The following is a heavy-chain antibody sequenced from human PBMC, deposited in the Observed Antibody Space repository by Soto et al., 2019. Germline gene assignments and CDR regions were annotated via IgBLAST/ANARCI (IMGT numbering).Heavy chain of an antibody. J-gene: IGHJ6*02. CDR2: ISYDGSNK. D-gene: IGHD5-12*01. CDR1: GFTFSSYG. CDR3: AKDLSRDGYNFYYYYGMDV. Sequence: PGGSLRLSCAASGFTFSSYGMHWVRQAPGKGLEWVAVISYDGSNKYYADSVKGRFTISRDNSKNTLYLQMNSLRAEDTAVYYCAKDLSRDGYNFYYYYGMDVWGQGTTVTVSS. V-gene: IGHV3-30*18.